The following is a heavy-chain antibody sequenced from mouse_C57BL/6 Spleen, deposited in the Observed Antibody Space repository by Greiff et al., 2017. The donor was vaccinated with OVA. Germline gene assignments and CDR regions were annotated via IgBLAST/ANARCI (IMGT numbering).Heavy chain of an antibody. CDR1: GYTFTDYY. J-gene: IGHJ3*01. V-gene: IGHV1-26*01. CDR3: ARTGDYDRCAY. CDR2: INPNNGGT. D-gene: IGHD2-4*01. Sequence: VQLQQSGPELVKPGASVKISCKASGYTFTDYYMNWVKQSHGKSLEWIGDINPNNGGTSYNQKFKGKATLTVDKSSSTAYMELRSLTSEDSAVYYCARTGDYDRCAYWGQGTLVTVSA.